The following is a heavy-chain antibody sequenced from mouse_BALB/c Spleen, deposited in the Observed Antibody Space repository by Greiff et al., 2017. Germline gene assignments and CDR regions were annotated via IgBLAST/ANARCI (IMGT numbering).Heavy chain of an antibody. CDR2: ISSGGST. Sequence: EVQGVESGGGLVKPGGSLKLSCAASGFTFSSYAMSWVRQTPEKRLEWVASISSGGSTYYPDSVKGRFTISRDNARNILYLQMSSLRSEDTAMYYCARGDDYLDYWGQGTTLTVSS. CDR3: ARGDDYLDY. D-gene: IGHD2-3*01. J-gene: IGHJ2*01. CDR1: GFTFSSYA. V-gene: IGHV5-6-5*01.